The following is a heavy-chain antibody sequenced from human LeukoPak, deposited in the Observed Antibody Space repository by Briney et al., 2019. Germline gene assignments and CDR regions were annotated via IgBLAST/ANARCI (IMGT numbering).Heavy chain of an antibody. Sequence: SETLSLTCAVYGGSFSGYYWSWIRQPPGKGLEWIGEINHSGSTNYNPSLKSRATISVDTSKNQFSLKLSSVTAADTAVYYCARGRLRLGELSFKAYWGQGTLVTVSS. V-gene: IGHV4-34*01. J-gene: IGHJ4*02. CDR1: GGSFSGYY. CDR3: ARGRLRLGELSFKAY. CDR2: INHSGST. D-gene: IGHD3-16*02.